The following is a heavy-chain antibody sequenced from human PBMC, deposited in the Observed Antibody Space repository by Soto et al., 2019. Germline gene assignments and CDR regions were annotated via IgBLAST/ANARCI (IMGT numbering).Heavy chain of an antibody. Sequence: PGACLKISCNASGYSFTSYCISWVRQMPGKGLEWMGRIDPSDSYTNYSPSFQGHVTISADKSISTAYLQWSSLKASDTAMYYCASSPRGYCSSTSCRELGNYYGVDVWGQGTTVTVSS. J-gene: IGHJ6*02. V-gene: IGHV5-10-1*01. D-gene: IGHD2-2*01. CDR3: ASSPRGYCSSTSCRELGNYYGVDV. CDR1: GYSFTSYC. CDR2: IDPSDSYT.